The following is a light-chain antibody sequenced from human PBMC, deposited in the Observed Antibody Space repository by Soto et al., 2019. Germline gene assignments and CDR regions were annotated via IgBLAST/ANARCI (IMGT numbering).Light chain of an antibody. J-gene: IGKJ3*01. CDR3: HQYYSYPCT. CDR2: AAS. CDR1: QGISSY. Sequence: AIRMTQSPSSFSASTGDRVTITCRASQGISSYLAWYQQKPGKAPKLLIYAASTLQSGVPSRFSGSGSGTDFPITISCLQSEDFATSSWHQYYSYPCTFGPGNQVDIE. V-gene: IGKV1-8*01.